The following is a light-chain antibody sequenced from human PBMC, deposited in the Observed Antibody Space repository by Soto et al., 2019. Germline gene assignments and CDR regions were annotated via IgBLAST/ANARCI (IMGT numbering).Light chain of an antibody. J-gene: IGKJ4*01. V-gene: IGKV3-20*01. CDR3: QQYDISPLT. Sequence: EIVLTQSPGTLSLSPGERATLSCRASQIVSSSYLAWYQQKPGPAPRLLIYGASSRATGIPDKFSGSGSGTDFTLTISRLEPEDFAVYYCQQYDISPLTFGGGTKVEIK. CDR1: QIVSSSY. CDR2: GAS.